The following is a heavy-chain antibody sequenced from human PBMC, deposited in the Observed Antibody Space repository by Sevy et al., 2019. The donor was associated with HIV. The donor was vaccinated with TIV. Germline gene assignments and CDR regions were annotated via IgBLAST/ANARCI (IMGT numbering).Heavy chain of an antibody. J-gene: IGHJ4*02. D-gene: IGHD3-9*01. V-gene: IGHV3-7*01. CDR2: IKQGRSET. CDR3: ARCQPDNYYHDGAVYYGLLFDH. CDR1: GFTFGDYW. Sequence: GGSLRLSCAASGFTFGDYWLTRVRQVPWKGLEWVANIKQGRSETYYADSVKGRFSISRDNAKNSPYLQMNSLRAEDTAVYYCARCQPDNYYHDGAVYYGLLFDHWGQGALVTVSS.